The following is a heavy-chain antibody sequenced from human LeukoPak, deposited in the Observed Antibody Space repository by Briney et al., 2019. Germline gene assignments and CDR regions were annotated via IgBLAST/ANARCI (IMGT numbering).Heavy chain of an antibody. Sequence: PGGSLRLSCAASGFTLIIYWMSCVRQAPRKGLEWVANIKQDESEKYFVDSVKGRFTISRDNAKNSLYLQMNSLRAEDTAVYYCARGSTLYYDILTGYYTPGPFDIWGQGTMFTVSS. D-gene: IGHD3-9*01. J-gene: IGHJ3*02. CDR3: ARGSTLYYDILTGYYTPGPFDI. CDR2: IKQDESEK. CDR1: GFTLIIYW. V-gene: IGHV3-7*05.